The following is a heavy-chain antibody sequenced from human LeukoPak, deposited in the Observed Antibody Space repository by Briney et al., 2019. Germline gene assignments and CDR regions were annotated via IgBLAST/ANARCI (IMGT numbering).Heavy chain of an antibody. D-gene: IGHD3-16*02. V-gene: IGHV3-23*01. J-gene: IGHJ4*02. CDR3: ASEGLYDYVRGSYRHDH. Sequence: GGSLRLSCAASGFTFSSYAMSWVRQAPGKGLEWVSAISGSGGSTYYADSVKGRFTISRDNSKNTLYLQMNSLRAEDTAVYYCASEGLYDYVRGSYRHDHWGQGTLVTVSS. CDR2: ISGSGGST. CDR1: GFTFSSYA.